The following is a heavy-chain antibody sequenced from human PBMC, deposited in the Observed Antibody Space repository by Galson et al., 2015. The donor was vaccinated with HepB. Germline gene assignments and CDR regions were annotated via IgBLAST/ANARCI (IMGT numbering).Heavy chain of an antibody. J-gene: IGHJ3*02. V-gene: IGHV2-70*11. CDR2: IDWDDDK. D-gene: IGHD1-1*01. CDR3: ARGSTTGTTGGAFDI. CDR1: GFSLSTSGMC. Sequence: PALVKPTQILTLTCTFSGFSLSTSGMCVSWIRQPPGKALEWLARIDWDDDKYYSTSLKTRLTISKDTSKNQVVLTMTNMDPVDTATYYCARGSTTGTTGGAFDIWGQGTMVTVSS.